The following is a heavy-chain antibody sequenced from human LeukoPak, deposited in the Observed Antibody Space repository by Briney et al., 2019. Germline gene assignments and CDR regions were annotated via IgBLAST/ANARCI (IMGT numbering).Heavy chain of an antibody. CDR1: GGSISSSSYY. CDR3: ASDPIAASTY. CDR2: IYYSGST. J-gene: IGHJ4*02. D-gene: IGHD6-13*01. Sequence: SEALSLTCTVPGGSISSSSYYWGWIRQPPGKGLEWIGSIYYSGSTYYNPSLKSRVTISVDTSKNQFSLKLSSVTAADTAVYYCASDPIAASTYWGQGTLVTVSS. V-gene: IGHV4-39*01.